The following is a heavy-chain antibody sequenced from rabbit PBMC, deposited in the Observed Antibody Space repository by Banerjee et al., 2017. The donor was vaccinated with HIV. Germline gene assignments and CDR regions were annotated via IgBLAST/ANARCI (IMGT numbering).Heavy chain of an antibody. J-gene: IGHJ6*01. D-gene: IGHD4-1*01. CDR2: IYTNGGST. CDR1: GFDLSTDYYY. CDR3: ARGVSTSGRGYGL. V-gene: IGHV1S45*01. Sequence: QEQLVESGGGLVQPEGSLTLTCKASGFDLSTDYYYMCWVRQAPGKGLELIACIYTNGGSTWYASWVNGRFTIAKTSSTTVTLQMTSLTAADTSTYFCARGVSTSGRGYGLWGPGTLVTVS.